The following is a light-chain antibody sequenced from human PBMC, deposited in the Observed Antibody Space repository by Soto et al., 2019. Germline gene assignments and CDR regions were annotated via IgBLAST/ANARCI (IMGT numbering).Light chain of an antibody. V-gene: IGLV2-14*01. CDR3: SSYTSSSTLDYV. CDR1: SSDVCGYNY. CDR2: DVS. J-gene: IGLJ1*01. Sequence: QSVLTQPASVSGSPGQSITISCTGTSSDVCGYNYVSWYQQHPGKAPKLMIYDVSNRPSGVSNRFSSSKSGNTASLTISGLQAEDEADYYCSSYTSSSTLDYVFGTGTKVTVL.